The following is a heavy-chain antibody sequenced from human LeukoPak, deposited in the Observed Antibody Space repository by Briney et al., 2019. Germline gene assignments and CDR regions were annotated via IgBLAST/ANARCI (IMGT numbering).Heavy chain of an antibody. Sequence: SETLSLTCTVSGGSISSYYWSWIRQPPGKGLEWIGYIYTSGSTNYNPSLKSRVTISVDTSKNQFSLKLSSVTAADTAAYYCARSGMVRGVIWFDHWGQGTLVTVSS. CDR1: GGSISSYY. V-gene: IGHV4-4*09. J-gene: IGHJ5*02. CDR3: ARSGMVRGVIWFDH. D-gene: IGHD3-10*01. CDR2: IYTSGST.